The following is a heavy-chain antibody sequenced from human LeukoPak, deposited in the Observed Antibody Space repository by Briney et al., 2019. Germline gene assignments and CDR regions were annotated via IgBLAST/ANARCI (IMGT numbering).Heavy chain of an antibody. CDR1: GGSFSGYY. Sequence: PSETLSLTCAVYGGSFSGYYWSWIRQPPGKGLEWIGEINHSGSTNYNPSLKSRVTISVDTSKNQFSLKLSSVTAADTAVYYCARRGYCSSTSCPLRWFDPWGQGTLVTVSS. J-gene: IGHJ5*02. CDR2: INHSGST. D-gene: IGHD2-2*01. V-gene: IGHV4-34*01. CDR3: ARRGYCSSTSCPLRWFDP.